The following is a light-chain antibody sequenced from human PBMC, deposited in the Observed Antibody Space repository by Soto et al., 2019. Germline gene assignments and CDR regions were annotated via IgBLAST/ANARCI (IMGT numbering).Light chain of an antibody. J-gene: IGKJ2*01. CDR2: AAS. Sequence: EVGMTQSPVNLSVSPGERATLSCRASQSVSPHLAWYQQKPGQAPKLLIYAASTRVTGISARFSGSGSGTEFSLTISSLQSEDFGIYYCLQYNDWPVYTFGQGTNVEVK. CDR3: LQYNDWPVYT. V-gene: IGKV3-15*01. CDR1: QSVSPH.